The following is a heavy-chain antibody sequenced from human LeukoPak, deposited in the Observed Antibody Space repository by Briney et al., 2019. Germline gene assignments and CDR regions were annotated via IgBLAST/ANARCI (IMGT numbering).Heavy chain of an antibody. Sequence: GRSLRLSCAASGFTIDDYAMHWVRQAPGKGLEWVSGISWNSGSIGYADSVKGRFTISRDNAKNSLYLQMNSLRAEDTALYYCAKDIEYYDSSGSFDYWGQGTLVTVSS. CDR1: GFTIDDYA. CDR2: ISWNSGSI. D-gene: IGHD3-22*01. CDR3: AKDIEYYDSSGSFDY. V-gene: IGHV3-9*01. J-gene: IGHJ4*02.